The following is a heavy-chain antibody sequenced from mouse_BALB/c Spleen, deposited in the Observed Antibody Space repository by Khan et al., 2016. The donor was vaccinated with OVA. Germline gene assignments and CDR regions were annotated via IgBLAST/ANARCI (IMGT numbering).Heavy chain of an antibody. CDR2: IYPGDGST. Sequence: VKLLESGPELVKPGASVKISCKASGYTFTAYDINWVKQRPGQGLEWIGWIYPGDGSTQYNEDFKGKATLTADRSSTTAYMQLSSLTSENSAVYFWAREGLRGVAMDYWGQGTSVSVSS. J-gene: IGHJ4*01. CDR3: AREGLRGVAMDY. D-gene: IGHD2-4*01. CDR1: GYTFTAYD. V-gene: IGHV1S56*01.